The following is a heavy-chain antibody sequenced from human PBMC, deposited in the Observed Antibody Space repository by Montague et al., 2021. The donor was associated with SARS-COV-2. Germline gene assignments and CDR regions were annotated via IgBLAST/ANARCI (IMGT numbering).Heavy chain of an antibody. CDR1: VDSVTVRH. CDR3: AIGGDSAKCGI. Sequence: SETLSLTCTVYVDSVTVRHLNWVRQAAGKGLEWIGFIHPYGDIHYNASLKSRVILSRDASKNQFSLTLTSVTAADTAVYYCAIGGDSAKCGIWGRGTLVTVSS. D-gene: IGHD2-21*01. CDR2: IHPYGDI. V-gene: IGHV4-4*07. J-gene: IGHJ3*02.